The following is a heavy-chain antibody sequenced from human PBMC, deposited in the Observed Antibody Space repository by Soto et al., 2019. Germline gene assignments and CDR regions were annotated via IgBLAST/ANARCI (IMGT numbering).Heavy chain of an antibody. D-gene: IGHD3-10*01. CDR2: IKRSSEGGTT. CDR1: GFTFSNAW. V-gene: IGHV3-15*01. CDR3: TTDRLLWIGESPSWHGFDY. Sequence: EVLLVESGGGLVRPGGSLRISCAVSGFTFSNAWMTWVRQAPGKGLEWVARIKRSSEGGTTDYATPVKDRFTISRDDSTNTVFLEMTNLNTEDTALYYCTTDRLLWIGESPSWHGFDYWGRGALVTVSS. J-gene: IGHJ4*02.